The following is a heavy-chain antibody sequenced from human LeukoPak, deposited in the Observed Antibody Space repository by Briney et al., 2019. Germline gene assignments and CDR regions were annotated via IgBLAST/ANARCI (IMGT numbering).Heavy chain of an antibody. Sequence: GGSLRLSCAASGFTFDDYGMSWVRQAPGKGLEWVSGINWNGGSTGYADSVKGRFTISRDNAKNSLYLQMNSLRAEDTAVYYCARAYYYDSSGFLSPDTFDIWGQGTMVTVSS. CDR3: ARAYYYDSSGFLSPDTFDI. D-gene: IGHD3-22*01. CDR1: GFTFDDYG. V-gene: IGHV3-20*04. CDR2: INWNGGST. J-gene: IGHJ3*02.